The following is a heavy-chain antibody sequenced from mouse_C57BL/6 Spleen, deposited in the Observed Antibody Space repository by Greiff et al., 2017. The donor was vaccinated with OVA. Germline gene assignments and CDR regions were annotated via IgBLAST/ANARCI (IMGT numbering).Heavy chain of an antibody. CDR3: ARGNWDGY. Sequence: LVEPGASVKISCKASGYTFTDYYMNWVKQSHGKSLEWIGDINPNNGGTSYNQKFKGKATLTVDKSSSTAYMELRSLTSEDSAVYYCARGNWDGYWGQGTTLTVSS. CDR1: GYTFTDYY. D-gene: IGHD4-1*02. CDR2: INPNNGGT. V-gene: IGHV1-26*01. J-gene: IGHJ2*01.